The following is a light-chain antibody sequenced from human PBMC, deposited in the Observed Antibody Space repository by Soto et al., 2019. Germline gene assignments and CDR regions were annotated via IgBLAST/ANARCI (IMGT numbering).Light chain of an antibody. CDR3: CSYAGSPRYV. CDR1: SSDVGGYNY. J-gene: IGLJ1*01. CDR2: DVS. V-gene: IGLV2-11*01. Sequence: QSALTQPRSVSGSPGQSVTISCTGTSSDVGGYNYVSWYQQHPGKAPKVMIYDVSERPSGVPDRFPGTKSGNTASLTISGLQAEDEADYYCCSYAGSPRYVFGTGTKLTVL.